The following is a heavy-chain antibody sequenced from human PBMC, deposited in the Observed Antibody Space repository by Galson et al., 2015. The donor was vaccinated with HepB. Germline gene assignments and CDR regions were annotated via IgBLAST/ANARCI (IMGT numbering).Heavy chain of an antibody. D-gene: IGHD1-26*01. J-gene: IGHJ4*02. Sequence: SLRLSCAASGFTFSSYGMHWVRQAPGKGLEWVAVIWYDGSNKYYADSVKGRFTISRDNSKNTLYLQMNSLRAEDTAVYYCAREGGIVGPKAVGYFDYWGQGTLVTVSS. CDR3: AREGGIVGPKAVGYFDY. V-gene: IGHV3-33*01. CDR2: IWYDGSNK. CDR1: GFTFSSYG.